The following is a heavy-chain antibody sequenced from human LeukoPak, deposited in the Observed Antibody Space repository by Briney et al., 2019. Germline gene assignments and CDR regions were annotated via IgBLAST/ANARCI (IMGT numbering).Heavy chain of an antibody. V-gene: IGHV1-69*13. D-gene: IGHD6-13*01. Sequence: SVKVSCKASGGTFSSYAISWVRQAPGQGLEWMGGIIPIFGTANYAQKFQGRVTITADESTSTAYMELSSLRSEDTAVYYCAIPAQGSSWYGDRGYYFDYWGQGTLVTVSS. CDR1: GGTFSSYA. J-gene: IGHJ4*02. CDR3: AIPAQGSSWYGDRGYYFDY. CDR2: IIPIFGTA.